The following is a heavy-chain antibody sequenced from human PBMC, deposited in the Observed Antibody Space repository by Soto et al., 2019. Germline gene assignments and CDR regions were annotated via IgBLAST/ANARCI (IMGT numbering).Heavy chain of an antibody. CDR2: INGGAGST. J-gene: IGHJ4*02. CDR3: AKIPIMTTVTHYFDY. CDR1: GFPFSNYA. V-gene: IGHV3-23*01. Sequence: EVQLLESGGGLAQPGGSLRLSCAASGFPFSNYAMSWVRQAPGKGLEWVSTINGGAGSTYYADSVKGRFTISRDDSKNTLYLQMNSLSAEDTAVYYCAKIPIMTTVTHYFDYWGQGTLVTVSS. D-gene: IGHD4-17*01.